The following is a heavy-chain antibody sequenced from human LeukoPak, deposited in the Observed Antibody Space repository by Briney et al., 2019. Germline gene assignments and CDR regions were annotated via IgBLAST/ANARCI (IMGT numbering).Heavy chain of an antibody. Sequence: SVKVSCKASGYTFTGYYMHWVRQAPGQGLEWMGGIIPIFGTANYAQKFQGRVTITADKSTSTAYMELSSLRSEDTAMYYCARQPTTVTTRDAFDIWGQGTMVTVSS. CDR3: ARQPTTVTTRDAFDI. CDR2: IIPIFGTA. J-gene: IGHJ3*02. V-gene: IGHV1-69*06. CDR1: GYTFTGYY. D-gene: IGHD4-17*01.